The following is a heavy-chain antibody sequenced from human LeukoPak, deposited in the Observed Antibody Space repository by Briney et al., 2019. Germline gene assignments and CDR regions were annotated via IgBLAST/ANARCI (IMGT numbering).Heavy chain of an antibody. CDR1: GLSFSSYA. CDR2: ISGSGGTT. D-gene: IGHD4-23*01. Sequence: GCLRLSCAASGLSFSSYAMSWVRPAPGKGLEWVSGISGSGGTTDYADSVKGRFTISRDNSKNTLYLQMNSLRAEDTAVYYCAKDRYGGNSWYFDYWGQGTLVTVSS. J-gene: IGHJ4*02. CDR3: AKDRYGGNSWYFDY. V-gene: IGHV3-23*01.